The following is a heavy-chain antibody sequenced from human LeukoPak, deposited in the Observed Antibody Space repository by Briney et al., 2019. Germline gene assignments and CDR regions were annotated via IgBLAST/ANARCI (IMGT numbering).Heavy chain of an antibody. D-gene: IGHD5-24*01. CDR2: IYYSGST. CDR1: GGSISSYY. Sequence: PSETLSLTCTVSGGSISSYYWSWIRQPPGKGLEWIGYIYYSGSTNYNPSLKSRVTISVDTSKNQFSLKLSSVTAADTAVYYCARGGVATIWGLGYWGQGTLVTVSS. CDR3: ARGGVATIWGLGY. J-gene: IGHJ4*02. V-gene: IGHV4-59*01.